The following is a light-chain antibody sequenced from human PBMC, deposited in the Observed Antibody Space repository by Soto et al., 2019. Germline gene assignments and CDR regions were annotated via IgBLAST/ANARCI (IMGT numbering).Light chain of an antibody. J-gene: IGLJ1*01. CDR2: EVS. V-gene: IGLV2-8*01. Sequence: QSALTQPPSASGSPGQSVTISGAGTRSDVGGYNYVSWYQQYPGKVPKLMIYEVSERPSGVPDRFSGSKSGNTAFLTVSGLQAEDEADYYCLSYADPAYVVGTGPKFTVL. CDR3: LSYADPAYV. CDR1: RSDVGGYNY.